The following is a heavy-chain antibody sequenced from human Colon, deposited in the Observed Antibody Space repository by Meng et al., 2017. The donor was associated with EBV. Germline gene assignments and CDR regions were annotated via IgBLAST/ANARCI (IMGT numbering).Heavy chain of an antibody. CDR3: ARGNAYNAPSFDY. CDR1: GASISSNNW. CDR2: IYHGWNT. J-gene: IGHJ4*02. V-gene: IGHV4-4*02. D-gene: IGHD5-24*01. Sequence: QGQLQASCPGLVEPSVTLSRTCARSGASISSNNWWIWVRQPPGKGLEWIGEIYHGWNTNYNPSLKSRFTISVDRSNDQFSLSLSSVTAADTAVYYCARGNAYNAPSFDYWGQGTLVTVSS.